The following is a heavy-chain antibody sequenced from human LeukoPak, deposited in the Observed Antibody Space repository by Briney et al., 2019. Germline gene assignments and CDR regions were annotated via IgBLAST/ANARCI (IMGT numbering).Heavy chain of an antibody. CDR3: ARGDYYGSGSNIDY. CDR2: IFYSGST. V-gene: IGHV4-39*07. Sequence: SETLSLTCTVSSGSVSTSNYYWGWVRQPPGKALEWIGNIFYSGSTYYSPSLKSRVTISLDTSRNQFSPKLSSVTAADTAVYYCARGDYYGSGSNIDYWGQGTLVTVSS. CDR1: SGSVSTSNYY. J-gene: IGHJ4*02. D-gene: IGHD3-10*01.